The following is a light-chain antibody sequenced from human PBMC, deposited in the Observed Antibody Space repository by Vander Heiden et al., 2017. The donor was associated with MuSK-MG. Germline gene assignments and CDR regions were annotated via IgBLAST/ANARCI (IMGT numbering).Light chain of an antibody. Sequence: DIQMTQSPSSLSASVGDRVTITCQASQDISNYLNWYQQKPGKAPKLLIYDASNLETGVPSRFSGSGSGTDFTFTISSLQPEDIATYYCQQYDNLPPGITCGQGTRLEIK. CDR3: QQYDNLPPGIT. J-gene: IGKJ5*01. V-gene: IGKV1-33*01. CDR1: QDISNY. CDR2: DAS.